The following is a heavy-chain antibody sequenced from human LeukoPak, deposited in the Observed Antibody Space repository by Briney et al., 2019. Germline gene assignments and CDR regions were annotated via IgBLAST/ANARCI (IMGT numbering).Heavy chain of an antibody. CDR2: IIPIFGTA. CDR3: ARDGGRTIFGVVNNWFDP. D-gene: IGHD3-3*01. Sequence: ASVKVSCTASGGTFSSYAISWVRQAPGQGLEWMGGIIPIFGTANYAQKFQGRVTITADESTSTAYMEPSSLRSEDTAVYYCARDGGRTIFGVVNNWFDPWGQGTLVTVSS. V-gene: IGHV1-69*01. J-gene: IGHJ5*02. CDR1: GGTFSSYA.